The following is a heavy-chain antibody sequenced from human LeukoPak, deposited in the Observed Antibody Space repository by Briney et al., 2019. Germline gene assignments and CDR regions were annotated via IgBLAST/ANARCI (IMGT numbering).Heavy chain of an antibody. CDR1: GFTFSSYE. CDR2: ISNSGSTI. J-gene: IGHJ4*02. V-gene: IGHV3-48*03. CDR3: ARRGYYFDY. Sequence: GGSLRLSCAPSGFTFSSYEINWVRQAPGKELEWVSYISNSGSTICYADSVKGRFTISRDNAKNSLYLQMNSLRAEDTAVYYCARRGYYFDYWGQGTLVTVSS.